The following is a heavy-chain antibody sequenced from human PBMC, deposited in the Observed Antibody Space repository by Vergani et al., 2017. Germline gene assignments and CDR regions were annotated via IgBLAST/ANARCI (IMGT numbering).Heavy chain of an antibody. CDR2: ISPGASTV. Sequence: LEESGGGSVKPGGSLRLSCAAPGFKFSDHYMSCIRQAPGKGLEWVSHISPGASTVSYTDSVTGRFTVSRDNDNNSLTLDMTPLRVEDTAVYYWAKNAGISTTRHYYAMDVWGQGTTVTVSS. CDR1: GFKFSDHY. V-gene: IGHV3-11*04. J-gene: IGHJ6*02. D-gene: IGHD6-13*01. CDR3: AKNAGISTTRHYYAMDV.